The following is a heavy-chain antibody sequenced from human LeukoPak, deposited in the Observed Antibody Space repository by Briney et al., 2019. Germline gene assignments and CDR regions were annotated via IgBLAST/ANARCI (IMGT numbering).Heavy chain of an antibody. D-gene: IGHD3-22*01. CDR1: GGSFSGYY. V-gene: IGHV4-34*01. Sequence: SETLSLTCAVYGGSFSGYYWSWIRQPPGKGLEWIGEINHSGSTNYNPSLKSRVTMSVDTSKNQFSLKLSSVTAADTAVYYCAINYYDSSGYYRLDYWGQGTLVTVSS. CDR2: INHSGST. J-gene: IGHJ4*02. CDR3: AINYYDSSGYYRLDY.